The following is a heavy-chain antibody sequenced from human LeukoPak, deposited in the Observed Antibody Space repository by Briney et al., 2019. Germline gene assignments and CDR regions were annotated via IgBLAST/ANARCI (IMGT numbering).Heavy chain of an antibody. CDR1: GGSISSYY. CDR2: IYTSGST. D-gene: IGHD5-12*01. Sequence: SETLSPTCTVSGGSISSYYWGWIRQPAGKGLEWIGRIYTSGSTNYNPSLKSRVTMSVDTSKNQFSLKLSSVTAADTAVYYCASYRIGPYGGYAAFDYWGQGTLVTVSS. J-gene: IGHJ4*02. V-gene: IGHV4-4*07. CDR3: ASYRIGPYGGYAAFDY.